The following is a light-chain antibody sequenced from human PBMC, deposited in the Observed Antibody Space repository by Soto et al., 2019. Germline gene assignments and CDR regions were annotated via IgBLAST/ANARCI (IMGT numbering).Light chain of an antibody. CDR3: QQSYSTPLT. CDR1: QSISSY. V-gene: IGKV1-39*01. J-gene: IGKJ3*01. Sequence: IQITQSPSSLSASVGDRDTITCRASQSISSYLNWYKQKPGKAPKLLIYAASSLQSGVPARFSGSGSGTDFTLTISNLQPEDFATYYCQQSYSTPLTFGPG. CDR2: AAS.